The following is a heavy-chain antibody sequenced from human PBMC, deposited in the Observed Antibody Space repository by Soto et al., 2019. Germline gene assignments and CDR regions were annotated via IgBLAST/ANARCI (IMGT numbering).Heavy chain of an antibody. D-gene: IGHD6-13*01. CDR2: ISSSSSYM. J-gene: IGHJ3*02. Sequence: GGSLRLSCAASGFTFSSYSMNWVRQAPGKGLEWVSSISSSSSYMYYADSVKGRFTISRDNAKNSLYLQMNSLRAEDTAVYYCAREPGYSSSYDAFDIWGQGTMVTVSS. CDR1: GFTFSSYS. CDR3: AREPGYSSSYDAFDI. V-gene: IGHV3-21*01.